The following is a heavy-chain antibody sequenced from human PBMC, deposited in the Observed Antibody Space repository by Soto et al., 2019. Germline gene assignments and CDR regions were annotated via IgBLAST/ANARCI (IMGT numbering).Heavy chain of an antibody. CDR3: AKSPHDILIGSAFDY. D-gene: IGHD3-9*01. CDR1: GFTFDDYA. J-gene: IGHJ4*02. V-gene: IGHV3-9*01. Sequence: GGSLRLSCAASGFTFDDYAMHWVRQGPGKGLEWVSGISWNSGGIGYADSVKGRFTISRDNAKNSLYLQMDRLRPEDTAFYYCAKSPHDILIGSAFDYWGQGALVTVSS. CDR2: ISWNSGGI.